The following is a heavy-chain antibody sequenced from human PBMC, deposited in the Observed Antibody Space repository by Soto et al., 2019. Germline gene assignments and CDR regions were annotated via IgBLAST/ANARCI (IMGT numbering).Heavy chain of an antibody. Sequence: VQLVQSGAEVKKPGASVRISCTASGISYTTYAIHWVRQAPGQGLEWMGWINAGNGDTRYSQRFQGRVTLTRDTSATTTYMDLSSLRSEDTSIYYCARAISSYVTWGQGTLVTVSS. V-gene: IGHV1-3*01. J-gene: IGHJ4*02. CDR2: INAGNGDT. CDR1: GISYTTYA. CDR3: ARAISSYVT. D-gene: IGHD5-12*01.